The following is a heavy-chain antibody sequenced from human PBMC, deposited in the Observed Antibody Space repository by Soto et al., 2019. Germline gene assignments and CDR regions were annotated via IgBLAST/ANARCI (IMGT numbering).Heavy chain of an antibody. CDR1: GFTFDDYA. V-gene: IGHV3-9*01. CDR3: AKDISCSGGSCRDY. CDR2: ISWNSGRI. J-gene: IGHJ4*02. D-gene: IGHD2-15*01. Sequence: EVQLVESGGGLVQPGRSLRLSCAASGFTFDDYAMHWVRQAPGKGLEWVSGISWNSGRIGYADSGKGRFTISRDNAKNSLYLQMNSLRAEDTALYYCAKDISCSGGSCRDYWGQGTLVTVSS.